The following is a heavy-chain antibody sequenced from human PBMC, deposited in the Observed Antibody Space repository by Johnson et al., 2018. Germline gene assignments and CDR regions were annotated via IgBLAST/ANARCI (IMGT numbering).Heavy chain of an antibody. D-gene: IGHD6-19*01. CDR2: MNPNSGNT. CDR1: GYTFTSYD. Sequence: VQLVESGAEVKKPGASVKVSCKASGYTFTSYDINWVRQATGQGLEWMGWMNPNSGNTGYAQKFQGRVTMTRNPSISTAYMELSSLRSEDAAVYYCAGDSGGSVPGHMDVWGKGTTVTVSS. V-gene: IGHV1-8*01. CDR3: AGDSGGSVPGHMDV. J-gene: IGHJ6*03.